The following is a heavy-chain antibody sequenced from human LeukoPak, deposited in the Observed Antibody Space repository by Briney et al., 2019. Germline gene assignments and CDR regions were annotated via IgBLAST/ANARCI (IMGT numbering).Heavy chain of an antibody. CDR3: ARDGLRGSGSFLDV. D-gene: IGHD3-10*01. V-gene: IGHV4-34*01. CDR1: GDSFSDYY. CDR2: INHSGST. Sequence: SETLSLTCAVYGDSFSDYYWSWIRQPPGKGLEWLGEINHSGSTNYSPSLKSRVTISVDTSKNQFSLKLSSVTAADTAVYYCARDGLRGSGSFLDVWGKGTTVTISS. J-gene: IGHJ6*04.